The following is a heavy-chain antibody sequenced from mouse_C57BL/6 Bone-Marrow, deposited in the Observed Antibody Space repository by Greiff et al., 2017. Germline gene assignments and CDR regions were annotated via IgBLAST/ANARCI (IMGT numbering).Heavy chain of an antibody. CDR1: VYTFTSYW. CDR3: ARPPSTVPFDY. V-gene: IGHV1-55*01. J-gene: IGHJ2*01. D-gene: IGHD1-1*01. Sequence: QVQLQQPGAELVKPGASVKMSCKASVYTFTSYWLTCVQQRPGQGLECIVYIYPGSVCTNYNEKFKSKATLTVDPSSSTAYMQLSSLTSEDSAVYYCARPPSTVPFDYWGQGTTLTVSS. CDR2: IYPGSVCT.